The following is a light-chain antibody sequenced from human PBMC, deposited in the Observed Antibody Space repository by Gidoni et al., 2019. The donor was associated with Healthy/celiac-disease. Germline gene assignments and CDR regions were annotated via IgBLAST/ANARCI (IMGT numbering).Light chain of an antibody. V-gene: IGKV3-20*01. CDR2: GAS. J-gene: IGKJ1*01. CDR1: QSVSSSY. CDR3: QQYGSSRT. Sequence: EIVLTQSPGTLSLSPGERATLSRRASQSVSSSYLAWYQQKPGQAPRLLIYGASSRATGIPDRFSGSGSGTDFTLTISRLEPEDFAVYYCQQYGSSRTFGQXTKVEIK.